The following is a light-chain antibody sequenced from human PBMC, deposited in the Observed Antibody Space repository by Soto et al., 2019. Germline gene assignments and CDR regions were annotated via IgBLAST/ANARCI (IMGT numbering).Light chain of an antibody. J-gene: IGLJ3*02. CDR1: SSDVGPYNL. Sequence: QSVLTQPASVSGSPGQSITISCTGTSSDVGPYNLVSWYQHHPGKVPQLIIYETTKRPSGVSNRFSGSKSGNTASLTISGLQAEEEAHYHCSSYTGDYTLMFAGGTKVTVL. CDR2: ETT. CDR3: SSYTGDYTLM. V-gene: IGLV2-23*01.